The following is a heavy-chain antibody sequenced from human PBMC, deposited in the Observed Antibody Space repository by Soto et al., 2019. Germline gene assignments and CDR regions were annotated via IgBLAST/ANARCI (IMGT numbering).Heavy chain of an antibody. J-gene: IGHJ5*02. V-gene: IGHV4-34*01. Sequence: QVQLQQWGAGLLKPSETLSLTCAVYGGSFSGYYWCWIRQPPGKGLEWIGEIKHSGSTNYNPSLKSRVNIPIDTSKNQFSLKLSSVTAPDTAIYYCARDSLGIAVLCPGRSTNNWFDPWGQGTLVTFSS. CDR3: ARDSLGIAVLCPGRSTNNWFDP. CDR2: IKHSGST. D-gene: IGHD6-19*01. CDR1: GGSFSGYY.